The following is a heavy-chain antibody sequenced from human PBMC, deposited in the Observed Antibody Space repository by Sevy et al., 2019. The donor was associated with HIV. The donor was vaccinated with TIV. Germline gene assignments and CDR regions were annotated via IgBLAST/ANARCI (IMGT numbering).Heavy chain of an antibody. D-gene: IGHD2-15*01. V-gene: IGHV3-30*18. CDR2: ISYDGSNK. Sequence: GGSLRLSCAASGFTFSSYDMHWVRQAPGKGLEWVAVISYDGSNKYYADSVKGRFTISRDNSKNTLYLQMNSLRAEDTAVYYCAKGPRGCSGGSCAANLDYWGQGTLVTVSS. CDR3: AKGPRGCSGGSCAANLDY. J-gene: IGHJ4*02. CDR1: GFTFSSYD.